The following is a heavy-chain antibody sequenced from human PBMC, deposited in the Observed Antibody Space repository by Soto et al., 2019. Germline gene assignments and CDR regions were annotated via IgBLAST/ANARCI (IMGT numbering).Heavy chain of an antibody. Sequence: QVQLRESGPGLVKPSETLSLTCTVSGGSMSTFYWSWIRQPPGKGLEWIGYVYYTGSTNYNPSLKSPVTISVDKSKNQFTLKLSSVTAADTAVYYCARQGYNILTGYSYFDYWGQGTLVTVSS. CDR1: GGSMSTFY. CDR2: VYYTGST. D-gene: IGHD3-9*01. J-gene: IGHJ4*02. V-gene: IGHV4-59*08. CDR3: ARQGYNILTGYSYFDY.